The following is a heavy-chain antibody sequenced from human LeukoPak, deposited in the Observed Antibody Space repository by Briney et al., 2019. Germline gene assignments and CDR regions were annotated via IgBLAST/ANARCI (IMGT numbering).Heavy chain of an antibody. CDR1: GGSISSSNW. J-gene: IGHJ4*02. V-gene: IGHV4-4*02. CDR2: IYTSGST. D-gene: IGHD3-10*01. CDR3: ARGYGSGSYYPSYFYY. Sequence: SGTLSLTCAVSGGSISSSNWWSWVRQPPGKGLEWIGRIYTSGSTNYNPSLKSRVTISVDTSKNQFSLKLSSVTAADTAVYYCARGYGSGSYYPSYFYYGGQGTLVTVSS.